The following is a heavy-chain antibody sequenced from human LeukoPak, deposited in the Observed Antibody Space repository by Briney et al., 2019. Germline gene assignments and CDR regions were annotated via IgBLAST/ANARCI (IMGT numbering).Heavy chain of an antibody. Sequence: PSETLSLTCTVSGGSISSGDYYWSWIRQPPGKGLEWIGYIYYSGSTYYNPSLKSRVTISVDTSKNRFSLKLSSVTAADTAVYYCARKGLLWFGGGAFDIWGQGTMVTVSS. CDR2: IYYSGST. CDR1: GGSISSGDYY. V-gene: IGHV4-30-4*01. J-gene: IGHJ3*02. CDR3: ARKGLLWFGGGAFDI. D-gene: IGHD3-10*01.